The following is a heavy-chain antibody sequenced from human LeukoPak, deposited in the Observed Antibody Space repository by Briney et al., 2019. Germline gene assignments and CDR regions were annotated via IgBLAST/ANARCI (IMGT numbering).Heavy chain of an antibody. CDR1: GGTSSSYA. Sequence: SVKVSCKASGGTSSSYAISWVRQAPGQGLEWMGGIIPIFGTANYAQKFQGRVTITTDESTSTAYMELSSLRSEDTAVYYCARGTGTVTIGLPETNWFDPWGQGTLVTVSS. V-gene: IGHV1-69*05. CDR2: IIPIFGTA. CDR3: ARGTGTVTIGLPETNWFDP. J-gene: IGHJ5*02. D-gene: IGHD4-11*01.